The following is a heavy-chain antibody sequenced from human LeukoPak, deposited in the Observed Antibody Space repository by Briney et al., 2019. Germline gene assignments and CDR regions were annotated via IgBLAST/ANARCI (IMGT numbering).Heavy chain of an antibody. CDR3: ARGDFGVVTQYDY. J-gene: IGHJ4*02. CDR2: IRYDGSNK. V-gene: IGHV3-30*02. CDR1: GFTVSSNY. Sequence: GGSLRLSCAASGFTVSSNYMTWVRQAPGKGLEWVAFIRYDGSNKYYADSVKGRFTISRDNAKNSLYLQMNSLRAEDTAVYYCARGDFGVVTQYDYWGQGTLVTVSS. D-gene: IGHD3-3*01.